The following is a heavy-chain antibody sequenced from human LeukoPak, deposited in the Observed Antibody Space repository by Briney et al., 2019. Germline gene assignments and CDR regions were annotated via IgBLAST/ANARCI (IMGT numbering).Heavy chain of an antibody. CDR3: ARNIWFGESADAFDI. Sequence: GSVKVSCKASGYTFTGYYMHWVRQAPGQGLEWMGWINPNSGGTNYAQKFQGRVTMTRDTSIRTAYMELSRLTSDDTAVYYCARNIWFGESADAFDIWGQGTMVTVSS. J-gene: IGHJ3*02. D-gene: IGHD3-10*01. V-gene: IGHV1-2*02. CDR2: INPNSGGT. CDR1: GYTFTGYY.